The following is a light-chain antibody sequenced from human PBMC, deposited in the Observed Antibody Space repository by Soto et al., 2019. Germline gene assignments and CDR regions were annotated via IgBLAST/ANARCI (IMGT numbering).Light chain of an antibody. V-gene: IGKV3-20*01. J-gene: IGKJ5*01. Sequence: DIVLTQSPGTLSLSPGERATLSCRASQSVSSSYLAWYQQKPGQAHRLLIYGAYSRATGIQDRFSGSGSGTDFTLTIRRLEPEDFAVYYCKQYGSSPITFGQGTRLEIK. CDR1: QSVSSSY. CDR2: GAY. CDR3: KQYGSSPIT.